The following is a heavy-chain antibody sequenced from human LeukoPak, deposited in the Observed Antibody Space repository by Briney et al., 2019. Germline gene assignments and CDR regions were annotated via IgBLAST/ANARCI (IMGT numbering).Heavy chain of an antibody. J-gene: IGHJ4*02. CDR1: GFTFSSYG. V-gene: IGHV3-30*02. CDR2: IRYDGSNK. CDR3: AKDHTLVGATRPYYFDY. D-gene: IGHD1-26*01. Sequence: GGSLRLSCAASGFTFSSYGMHWVRQAPGKGLEWVAFIRYDGSNKYYADSVKGRFTISRDNSKNTLYLQMNSLRAEDTAVYYCAKDHTLVGATRPYYFDYWGQGTLVTVSS.